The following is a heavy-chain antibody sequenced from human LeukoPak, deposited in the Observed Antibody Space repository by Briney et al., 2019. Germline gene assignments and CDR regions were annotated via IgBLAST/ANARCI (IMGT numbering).Heavy chain of an antibody. J-gene: IGHJ4*02. Sequence: GGSLRLSCAASGFTVSSNYMTWVRQAPGKELEWVSVIYKNAITYYADSVKGRFTISRDNAKNSLYLQMNSLRAEDTAVYYCARDRKRAWGVLDYWGQGTLVTVSS. CDR3: ARDRKRAWGVLDY. V-gene: IGHV3-53*01. D-gene: IGHD3-16*01. CDR1: GFTVSSNY. CDR2: IYKNAIT.